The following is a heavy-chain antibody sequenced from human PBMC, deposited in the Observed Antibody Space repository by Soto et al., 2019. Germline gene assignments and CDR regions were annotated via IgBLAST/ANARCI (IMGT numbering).Heavy chain of an antibody. J-gene: IGHJ6*02. CDR2: IIPILGIA. Sequence: GASVKVSCKASGGTFSSYTISWVRQAPGQGLEWMGRIIPILGIANYAQKFQGRVTITADKSTSTAYMELSSLRSEDTAVYYCARGLDTAMVTFGMDVWGQGTTGTVSS. V-gene: IGHV1-69*02. CDR1: GGTFSSYT. D-gene: IGHD5-18*01. CDR3: ARGLDTAMVTFGMDV.